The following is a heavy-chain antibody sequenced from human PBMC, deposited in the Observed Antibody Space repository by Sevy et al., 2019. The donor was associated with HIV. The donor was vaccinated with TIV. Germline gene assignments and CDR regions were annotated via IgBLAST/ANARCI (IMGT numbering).Heavy chain of an antibody. D-gene: IGHD3-16*01. Sequence: GGSLRLSCATSGFIFSNYAMHWIRQAPGKGLEWVAVIWYDGTDKYYADSVQGRFTISRVNSKNTLYLQMNSLRVEDTAVYYCARYWVRDGHSIDYWGQGTLVTVSS. CDR3: ARYWVRDGHSIDY. V-gene: IGHV3-33*01. J-gene: IGHJ4*02. CDR2: IWYDGTDK. CDR1: GFIFSNYA.